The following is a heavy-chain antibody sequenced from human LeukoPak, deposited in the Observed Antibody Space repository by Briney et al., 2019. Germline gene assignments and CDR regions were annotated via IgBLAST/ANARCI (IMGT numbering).Heavy chain of an antibody. CDR2: IYTSGST. J-gene: IGHJ4*02. Sequence: SETLSLTCTVSGGSISSGSYYWTWIRQPAGKGLEWIGRIYTSGSTNYDPSLKSRVTISIDTSKNQFSLKLTSVTAADTAVYYCAREPDIVVVPAAPFDYWGQGTLVTVSS. CDR3: AREPDIVVVPAAPFDY. CDR1: GGSISSGSYY. V-gene: IGHV4-61*02. D-gene: IGHD2-2*01.